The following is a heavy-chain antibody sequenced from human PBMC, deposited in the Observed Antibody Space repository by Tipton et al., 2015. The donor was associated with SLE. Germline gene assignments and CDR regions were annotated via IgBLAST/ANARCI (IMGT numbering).Heavy chain of an antibody. J-gene: IGHJ5*02. CDR2: IDYSGSA. CDR1: GVSISTYY. Sequence: TLSLTCTVSGVSISTYYWTWIRQSPGKGLEWIGYIDYSGSATYNPSLKSRVTISGDTSKNQVSLRVTSVIAADTAVYYCARLHGYSYGLNWFDPWGQGTLISVSS. V-gene: IGHV4-59*12. CDR3: ARLHGYSYGLNWFDP. D-gene: IGHD5-18*01.